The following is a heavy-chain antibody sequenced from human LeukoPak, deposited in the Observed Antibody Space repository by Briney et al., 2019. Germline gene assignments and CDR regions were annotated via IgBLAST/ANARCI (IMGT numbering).Heavy chain of an antibody. CDR2: IKQTGSEK. J-gene: IGHJ4*02. Sequence: GGSLRLSCAASGFTFSRYWMSWVRQAPGKGLEWVSNIKQTGSEKNYLDSVKGRFTISRDNAKNSLYLQMNSLRAEDTAVYYCARESVPYAPGGDYWGQGTLVTVSS. V-gene: IGHV3-7*01. CDR1: GFTFSRYW. CDR3: ARESVPYAPGGDY. D-gene: IGHD3-16*01.